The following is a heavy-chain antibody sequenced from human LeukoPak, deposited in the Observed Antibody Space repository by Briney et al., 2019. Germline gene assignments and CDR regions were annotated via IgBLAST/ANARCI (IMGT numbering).Heavy chain of an antibody. J-gene: IGHJ4*02. CDR2: IYYSGST. CDR3: ARSFSPNYYDLLDY. D-gene: IGHD3-22*01. V-gene: IGHV4-59*01. CDR1: GGSISSYY. Sequence: PSETLSLTCTVSGGSISSYYWSWIRQPPGKGLEWIGYIYYSGSTNYNPSLKSRVTISLDTSKNQFSLKLNSVTAADTAMYYCARSFSPNYYDLLDYWGQGTLVTVSS.